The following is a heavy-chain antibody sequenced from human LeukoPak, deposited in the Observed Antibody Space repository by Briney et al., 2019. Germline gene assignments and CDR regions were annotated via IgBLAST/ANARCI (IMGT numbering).Heavy chain of an antibody. CDR2: IYVGGSDT. Sequence: HEESLKISCKGSGYTFPSYWIAWVRQMPGKGLEWMGVIYVGGSDTRYSPSFQGQVTISADKSISTAYLQWGSLKASDTAMYYCARLGYCSGGTCYKSYFDYWGQGTLVTVSS. J-gene: IGHJ4*02. D-gene: IGHD2-15*01. V-gene: IGHV5-51*01. CDR1: GYTFPSYW. CDR3: ARLGYCSGGTCYKSYFDY.